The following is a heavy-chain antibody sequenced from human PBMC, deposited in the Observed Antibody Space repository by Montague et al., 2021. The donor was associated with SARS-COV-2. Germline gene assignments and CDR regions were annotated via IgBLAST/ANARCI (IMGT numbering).Heavy chain of an antibody. CDR1: GGSISGYY. J-gene: IGHJ6*02. Sequence: SETLSLTPTVSGGSISGYYWRWIRQPPGKGLEWIGYIYYSGSTKYNPXLESRVTVSVDRSKNQVSLKLSSVTAADTAVYYCARLLRSCTNGVCRTYYYYAMDVWGQGTTVTVSS. CDR3: ARLLRSCTNGVCRTYYYYAMDV. D-gene: IGHD2-8*01. CDR2: IYYSGST. V-gene: IGHV4-59*01.